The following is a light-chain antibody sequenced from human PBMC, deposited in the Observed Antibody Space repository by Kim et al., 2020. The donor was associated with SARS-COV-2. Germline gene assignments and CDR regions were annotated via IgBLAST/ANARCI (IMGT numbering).Light chain of an antibody. CDR2: AAS. J-gene: IGKJ4*01. CDR1: QGISSY. CDR3: QQLNSYPRLT. Sequence: DIQLTQSPSFLSASVGDRVTITCRASQGISSYLAWYQQKPGKAPKLLIYAASTLQSGVPSRFSGSGSGTEFTLTISSLQPEDFATYDCQQLNSYPRLTCGGGTKVDIK. V-gene: IGKV1-9*01.